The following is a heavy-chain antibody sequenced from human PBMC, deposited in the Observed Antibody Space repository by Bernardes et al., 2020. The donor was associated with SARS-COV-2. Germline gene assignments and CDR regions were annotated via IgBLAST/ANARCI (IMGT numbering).Heavy chain of an antibody. Sequence: ASVKVSCKASRYTFTSYGISWVRQAPGQGLEWMGWISGYNGNTNYAQKLQGRVTMTTDTSTTTAYMELRSLRSDDTAVYYCARLTITIFGVVHPDAYYYAMAVWGQGTTVTVSS. J-gene: IGHJ6*02. CDR1: RYTFTSYG. CDR3: ARLTITIFGVVHPDAYYYAMAV. D-gene: IGHD3-3*01. CDR2: ISGYNGNT. V-gene: IGHV1-18*01.